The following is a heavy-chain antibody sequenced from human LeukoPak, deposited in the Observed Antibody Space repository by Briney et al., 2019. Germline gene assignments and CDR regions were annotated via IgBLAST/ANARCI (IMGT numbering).Heavy chain of an antibody. CDR3: ARDSSSPYWYFNL. CDR1: GFSFSTHS. CDR2: ISGSGGST. Sequence: GGSLRLSCAASGFSFSTHSMSWVRQVPGKGLEWVSAISGSGGSTYYADSLKGRFTISRDNSKNTLYLQMNSLRAEDTAVYYCARDSSSPYWYFNLWGRGTLVTVSS. J-gene: IGHJ2*01. V-gene: IGHV3-23*01. D-gene: IGHD6-6*01.